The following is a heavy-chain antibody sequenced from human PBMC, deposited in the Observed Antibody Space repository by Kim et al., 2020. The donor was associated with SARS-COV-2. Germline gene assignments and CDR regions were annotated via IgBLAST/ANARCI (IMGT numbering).Heavy chain of an antibody. Sequence: ASVKVSCKASGYTFTSYGISWVRQAPGQGLEWMGWISAYNGNTNYAQKLQGRVTMTTDTSTSTAYMELRSLRSDDTAVYYCVSGSGYSSSWYCYYGMDVWGQGTTVTVSS. D-gene: IGHD6-13*01. CDR3: VSGSGYSSSWYCYYGMDV. CDR1: GYTFTSYG. J-gene: IGHJ6*02. V-gene: IGHV1-18*01. CDR2: ISAYNGNT.